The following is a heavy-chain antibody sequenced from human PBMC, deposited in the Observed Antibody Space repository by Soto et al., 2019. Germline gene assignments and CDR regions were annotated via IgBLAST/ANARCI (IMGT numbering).Heavy chain of an antibody. CDR1: GFTFGDYA. J-gene: IGHJ5*02. Sequence: GGSLRLSCTASGFTFGDYAMSWFRQAPGKGLEWVGFIRSKAYGGTTEYAASVKGRFTISRDDSKSIAYLQMNSLKTEDTAVYYCTREGSSSIKWDRFDPWGQGTLVTVSS. CDR2: IRSKAYGGTT. CDR3: TREGSSSIKWDRFDP. V-gene: IGHV3-49*03. D-gene: IGHD6-6*01.